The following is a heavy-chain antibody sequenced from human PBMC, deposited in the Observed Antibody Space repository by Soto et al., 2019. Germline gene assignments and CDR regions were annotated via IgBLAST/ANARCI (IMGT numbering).Heavy chain of an antibody. J-gene: IGHJ4*02. Sequence: ASVKVSCKASGYTFTRYYLHWVRQAPGQGLEWMGAIYPSGGDITNAREFQGRVTMTRDTSTTTVYMELSSLRSDDTAVYYCARGPEYCTGASCCLVYWGQGTLVTVSS. CDR3: ARGPEYCTGASCCLVY. D-gene: IGHD2-15*01. CDR1: GYTFTRYY. V-gene: IGHV1-46*01. CDR2: IYPSGGDI.